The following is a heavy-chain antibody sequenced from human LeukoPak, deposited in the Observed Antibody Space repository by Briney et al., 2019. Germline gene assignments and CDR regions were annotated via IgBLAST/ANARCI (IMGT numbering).Heavy chain of an antibody. CDR3: AKAVGATRRYYYYYYMDV. CDR1: GFTFSSYT. D-gene: IGHD1-26*01. CDR2: TTGTGGST. J-gene: IGHJ6*03. Sequence: GGSLRLSCVASGFTFSSYTMNWVRQAPGKGLEWVSGTTGTGGSTYYADSVKGRFTISRDNSKNTLYLQMNRLRAEDTAVYYCAKAVGATRRYYYYYYMDVWGKGTTVTVSS. V-gene: IGHV3-23*01.